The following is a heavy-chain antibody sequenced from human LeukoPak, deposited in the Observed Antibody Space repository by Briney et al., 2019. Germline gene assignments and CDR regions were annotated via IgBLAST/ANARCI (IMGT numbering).Heavy chain of an antibody. CDR1: GFIFSDYY. CDR2: IISSGGPI. J-gene: IGHJ4*02. V-gene: IGHV3-11*01. Sequence: PGRSLRLSCAASGFIFSDYYMSWIRHAPGKGLEWVSYIISSGGPIYYADSVKGRFTISRDNPKNSLYLQMNSLRAEDTAVYYCARGVDDIAVAGHFDYWGQGTLVTVSS. CDR3: ARGVDDIAVAGHFDY. D-gene: IGHD6-19*01.